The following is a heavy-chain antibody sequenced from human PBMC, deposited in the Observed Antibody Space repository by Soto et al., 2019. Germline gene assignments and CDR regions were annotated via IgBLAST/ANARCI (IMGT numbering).Heavy chain of an antibody. D-gene: IGHD3-22*01. J-gene: IGHJ3*02. CDR1: GFTFSSYS. V-gene: IGHV3-48*02. CDR3: ARGLDYYDSSGYSFGLGAFDI. Sequence: GGSLRLSCAASGFTFSSYSMNWVRQAPGKGLEWVSYISSSSSTIYYADSVKGRFTISRDNAKNSLYLQMNSLRDEDTAVYYCARGLDYYDSSGYSFGLGAFDIWGQGTMVTVSS. CDR2: ISSSSSTI.